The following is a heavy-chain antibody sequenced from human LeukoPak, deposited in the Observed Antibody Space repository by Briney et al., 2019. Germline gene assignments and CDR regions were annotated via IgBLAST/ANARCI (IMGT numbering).Heavy chain of an antibody. CDR1: GFTFSSYA. V-gene: IGHV3-23*01. Sequence: PGGSLRLSCAASGFTFSSYAVSWVRQAPGKGLEWVSAISGSGGSTYYADSVKGRFTISRDNSKNTLYLQMNSLRAEDTAVYYCAEYYDILTGYSFSGPYWGQGTLVTVSS. J-gene: IGHJ4*02. CDR2: ISGSGGST. D-gene: IGHD3-9*01. CDR3: AEYYDILTGYSFSGPY.